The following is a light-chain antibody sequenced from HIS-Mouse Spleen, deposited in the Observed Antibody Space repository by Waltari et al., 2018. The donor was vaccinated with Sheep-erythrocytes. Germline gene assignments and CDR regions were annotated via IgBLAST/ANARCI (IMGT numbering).Light chain of an antibody. J-gene: IGLJ1*01. CDR3: CSYAGSYNHV. V-gene: IGLV2-11*01. CDR2: DLS. Sequence: QSALTQPRSVSGSPGQSVTISCTGTSSDVVGYNYVSWYQQYPGNTPKRMIYDLSNRPSGVPDRFSGSKSGNTASLTFSGLQAEDEADYYCCSYAGSYNHVFATGTKVTVL. CDR1: SSDVVGYNY.